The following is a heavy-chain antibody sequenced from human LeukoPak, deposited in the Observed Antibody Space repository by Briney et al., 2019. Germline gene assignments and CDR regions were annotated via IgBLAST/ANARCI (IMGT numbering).Heavy chain of an antibody. CDR2: IYYSGST. D-gene: IGHD1-26*01. CDR3: ARLEWAGVGAGY. CDR1: GGSISSGSYY. Sequence: SETLSLTCTVSGGSISSGSYYWGWIRQPPGKGLEWIGTIYYSGSTYYNPSLKRRVTISVDTSKNQFSLKLTSVTAADTAVYYCARLEWAGVGAGYWGQGTLVTVSS. V-gene: IGHV4-39*01. J-gene: IGHJ4*02.